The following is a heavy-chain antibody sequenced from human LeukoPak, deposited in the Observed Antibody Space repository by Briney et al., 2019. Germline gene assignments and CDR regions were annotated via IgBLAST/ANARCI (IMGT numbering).Heavy chain of an antibody. D-gene: IGHD6-19*01. CDR2: VDPEDGET. CDR1: GYTFTDYY. CDR3: ATDGGIAVAGMNY. J-gene: IGHJ4*02. V-gene: IGHV1-69-2*01. Sequence: VASVKVSCKASGYTFTDYYMHWVQQAPGKGLEWMGRVDPEDGETIYAEKFQGRVTITADTSTDTAYMELSSLRSEDTAVYYCATDGGIAVAGMNYWGQGTLVTVSS.